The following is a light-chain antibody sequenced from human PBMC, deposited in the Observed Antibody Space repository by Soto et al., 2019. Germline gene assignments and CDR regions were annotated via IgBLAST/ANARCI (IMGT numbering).Light chain of an antibody. J-gene: IGKJ1*01. Sequence: EIVLTQSPGTLSLSPGERVALSCRASQSVTTNYLAWYQQKPGRPPRLLIYGASSRATGIPDRFSGSGSGTDFTLTISRLEPEDFVVYYCQQYGTSPWTFGQGTNVEIK. V-gene: IGKV3-20*01. CDR1: QSVTTNY. CDR2: GAS. CDR3: QQYGTSPWT.